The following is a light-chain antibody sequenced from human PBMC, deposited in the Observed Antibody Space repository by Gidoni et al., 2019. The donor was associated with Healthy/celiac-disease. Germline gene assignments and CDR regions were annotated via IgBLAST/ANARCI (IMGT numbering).Light chain of an antibody. CDR3: QQYDNLPLT. J-gene: IGKJ4*01. CDR1: QDISNY. Sequence: DIQMTQSPSSLSASVGDSVTITCQASQDISNYLNWYQQKPRKAPKLLIYDASNLETGVPSRFSGSGSGTDFTFTISSLQPEDIATYYCQQYDNLPLTFGGGTKVEIK. CDR2: DAS. V-gene: IGKV1-33*01.